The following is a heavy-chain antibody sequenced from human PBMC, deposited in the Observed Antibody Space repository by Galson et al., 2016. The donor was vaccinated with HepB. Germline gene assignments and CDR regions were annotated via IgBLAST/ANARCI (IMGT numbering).Heavy chain of an antibody. CDR3: ASPACATTWWSPPPYFDY. D-gene: IGHD1-26*01. V-gene: IGHV5-51*01. Sequence: QSGAEVTKPGESLKISCKGSGYRFTNYWIAWVRQTPGKGLEWMGIIYPDDSETKYSPSFQGQVTISADKSINTAYLQWSSLKASDTAMYYCASPACATTWWSPPPYFDYWGQGTLVTVSS. J-gene: IGHJ4*02. CDR1: GYRFTNYW. CDR2: IYPDDSET.